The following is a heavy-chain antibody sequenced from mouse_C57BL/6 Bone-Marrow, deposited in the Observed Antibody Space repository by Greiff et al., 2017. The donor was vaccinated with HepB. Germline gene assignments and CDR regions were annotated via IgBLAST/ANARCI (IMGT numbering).Heavy chain of an antibody. CDR3: ARLGLLLYAIHY. V-gene: IGHV1-53*01. D-gene: IGHD2-3*01. J-gene: IGHJ4*01. CDR2: INPSNGGT. CDR1: GYTFTSYW. Sequence: QVQLKQPGTELVKPGASVKLSCKASGYTFTSYWMHWVKQRPGQGLEWIGNINPSNGGTNYNEKFKSKATLTVDKSSSTAYMQLSSLTSEDSAVYYCARLGLLLYAIHYSCQITSFTVSS.